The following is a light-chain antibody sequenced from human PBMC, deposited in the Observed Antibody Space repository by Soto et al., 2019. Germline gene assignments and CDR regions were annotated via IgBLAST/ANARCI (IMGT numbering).Light chain of an antibody. CDR3: QQYGGSPRT. J-gene: IGKJ1*01. V-gene: IGKV3-20*01. CDR2: GAS. Sequence: VFTQSXGTLWXXPXXXXTLXXRASQSVDKYLAWYQQKPGQAPRLLIYGASTRATGIPDRFSGSGSGTDFTLTISRLEPEDFAVYYCQQYGGSPRTFGQGTKVDI. CDR1: QSVDKY.